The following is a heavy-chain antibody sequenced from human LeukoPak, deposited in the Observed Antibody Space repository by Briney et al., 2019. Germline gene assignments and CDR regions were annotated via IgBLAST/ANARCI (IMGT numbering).Heavy chain of an antibody. V-gene: IGHV3-23*01. J-gene: IGHJ4*02. CDR1: GFTFSSYA. CDR2: LSGSGGNT. CDR3: AKGSYYYDSADYFDY. D-gene: IGHD3-22*01. Sequence: GGSLRLSCAASGFTFSSYAMSWVRQGPGKGLEWVSTLSGSGGNTYYADSVKGRVTISRDNSKNTLYLQMNSLRAEDTAVYHCAKGSYYYDSADYFDYWGQGPLVTVSS.